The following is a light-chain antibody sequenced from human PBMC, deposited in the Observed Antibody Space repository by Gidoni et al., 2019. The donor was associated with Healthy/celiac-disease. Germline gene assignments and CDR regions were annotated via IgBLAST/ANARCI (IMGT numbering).Light chain of an antibody. CDR1: QSVSSSY. CDR3: QQYGSSPPFT. Sequence: EIVLTQSPGTLSLSPGERATLSCRASQSVSSSYLPWYQQKPDQAPRLLIDGAASRAASPPDRCRSGGSGTDFTLTSSRLEPEDVAVYYCQQYGSSPPFTFGQGTRLEIK. J-gene: IGKJ5*01. CDR2: GAA. V-gene: IGKV3-20*01.